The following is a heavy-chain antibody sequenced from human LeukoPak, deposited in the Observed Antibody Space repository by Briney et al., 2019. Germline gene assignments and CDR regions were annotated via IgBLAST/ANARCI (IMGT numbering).Heavy chain of an antibody. J-gene: IGHJ4*02. D-gene: IGHD3-3*01. CDR1: GFTFSSYA. CDR3: ARDYGSGNPVYYFDY. V-gene: IGHV3-64*01. CDR2: ISSNGGST. Sequence: GGSLRLSCAASGFTFSSYAMHWVRQAPGKGLEYVSAISSNGGSTYYANSVKGRFTISRDNSKNTLYLQMGSLRAEDMAVYYCARDYGSGNPVYYFDYWGQGTLVTVSS.